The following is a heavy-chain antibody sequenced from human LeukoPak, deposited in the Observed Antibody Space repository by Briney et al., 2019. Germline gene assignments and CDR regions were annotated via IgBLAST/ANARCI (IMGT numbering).Heavy chain of an antibody. CDR2: IIPIFGTA. CDR3: ARDYGSGRYGGY. V-gene: IGHV1-69*06. D-gene: IGHD3-10*01. CDR1: GGTLSSYA. J-gene: IGHJ4*02. Sequence: SVKVSCKASGGTLSSYAISWVRQAPGQGLEWMGGIIPIFGTANYAQKFQGRVTITADKSTSTAYMELSSLRSDDTAVYYCARDYGSGRYGGYWGQGTLVTVSS.